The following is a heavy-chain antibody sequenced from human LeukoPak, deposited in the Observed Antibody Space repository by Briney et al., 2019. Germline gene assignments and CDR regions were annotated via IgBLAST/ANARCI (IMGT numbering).Heavy chain of an antibody. CDR2: IIPIFGTA. CDR1: GGTFSSYA. J-gene: IGHJ4*02. D-gene: IGHD6-25*01. V-gene: IGHV1-69*05. Sequence: SVKVSCKASGGTFSSYAISWVRQAPGQGLEWMGRIIPIFGTANYAQKFQGRVTITTDESTSTAYMELSSLRSEDTAVYYCATIPAESIHFDYWGQGTLVTVSS. CDR3: ATIPAESIHFDY.